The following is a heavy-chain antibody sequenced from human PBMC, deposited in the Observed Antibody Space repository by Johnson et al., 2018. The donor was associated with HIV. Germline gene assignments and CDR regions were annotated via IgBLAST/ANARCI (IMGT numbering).Heavy chain of an antibody. Sequence: EMQLVESGGGVVRPGGSLRLSCEASGFTFDDYGMSWVRQGPGKGLEWVSGINWNGGSTSYADSVKGRFTISRDNAKTSLYLQVNSLGAEDTALYYCARALRVVVVAATFDAFDIWGQGTMVTVSS. CDR2: INWNGGST. D-gene: IGHD2-15*01. CDR1: GFTFDDYG. CDR3: ARALRVVVVAATFDAFDI. V-gene: IGHV3-20*04. J-gene: IGHJ3*02.